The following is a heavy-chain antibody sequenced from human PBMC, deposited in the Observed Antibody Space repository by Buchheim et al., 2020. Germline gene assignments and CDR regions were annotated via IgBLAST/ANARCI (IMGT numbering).Heavy chain of an antibody. D-gene: IGHD3-22*01. V-gene: IGHV3-7*01. CDR2: INHDGSAT. CDR1: GFTFSSYW. J-gene: IGHJ4*02. Sequence: EVQLVESGGGLVQPGGSLRLSCAASGFTFSSYWMTWVRQAPGKGLEWVANINHDGSATYYVDSLKGRFTISTDNATSSLFLQMSSQRAGDTAVYYCARESPNSYVASGWSDYWGQGTL. CDR3: ARESPNSYVASGWSDY.